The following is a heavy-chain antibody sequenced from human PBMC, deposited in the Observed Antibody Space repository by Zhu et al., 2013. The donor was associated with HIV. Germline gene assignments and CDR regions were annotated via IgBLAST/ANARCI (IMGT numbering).Heavy chain of an antibody. Sequence: QVHLVQSGAEVKKPGSSVKVSCKASGGTFSNHGITWVRQARGQGLEWMGWMNPNSGNTGYAQKFQGRVTITRNTSISTAYMELSSLRSEDTAVYYCARRLLRFDAFDIWGQGTMVTVSS. V-gene: IGHV1-8*03. J-gene: IGHJ3*02. D-gene: IGHD3-3*01. CDR1: GGTFSNHG. CDR3: ARRLLRFDAFDI. CDR2: MNPNSGNT.